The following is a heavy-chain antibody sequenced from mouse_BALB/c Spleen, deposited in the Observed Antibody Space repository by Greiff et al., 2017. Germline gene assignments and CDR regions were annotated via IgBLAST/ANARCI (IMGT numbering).Heavy chain of an antibody. J-gene: IGHJ4*01. CDR3: ARDYGNYGYYAMDY. CDR2: IDPANGNT. Sequence: VQLKQSGAELVKPGASVKLSCTASGFNIKDTYMHWVKQRPEQGLEWIGRIDPANGNTKYDPKFQGKATITADTSSNTAYLQLSSLTSEDTAVYYCARDYGNYGYYAMDYWGQGTSVTVSS. V-gene: IGHV14-3*02. CDR1: GFNIKDTY. D-gene: IGHD2-1*01.